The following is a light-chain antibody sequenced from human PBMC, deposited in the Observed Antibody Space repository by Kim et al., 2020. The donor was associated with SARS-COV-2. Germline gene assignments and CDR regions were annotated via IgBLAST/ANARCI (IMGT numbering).Light chain of an antibody. Sequence: GKTVTISCTRSSGTIAGNFVQWYQQRPGSAPTIVIYEDDQRPSGVPERFSGSIDSSSNSASLTISGLKTEDEANYYCQSYDDDNWVFGGGTHLTVL. V-gene: IGLV6-57*03. J-gene: IGLJ3*02. CDR1: SGTIAGNF. CDR2: EDD. CDR3: QSYDDDNWV.